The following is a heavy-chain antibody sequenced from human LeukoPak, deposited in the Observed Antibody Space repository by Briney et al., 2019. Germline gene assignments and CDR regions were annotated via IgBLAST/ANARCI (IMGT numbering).Heavy chain of an antibody. V-gene: IGHV3-48*04. J-gene: IGHJ4*02. CDR2: ISSSGRTI. D-gene: IGHD3-22*01. CDR1: GFTFSSYA. Sequence: GGSLRLSCAASGFTFSSYAMHWVRQAPGKGLEWVSYISSSGRTINYVDSVKGRFTISRDNAENSLYLQMNSLRAEDTAVYYCARDEKDSSRYHLGHYFDYWGQGTLITVSS. CDR3: ARDEKDSSRYHLGHYFDY.